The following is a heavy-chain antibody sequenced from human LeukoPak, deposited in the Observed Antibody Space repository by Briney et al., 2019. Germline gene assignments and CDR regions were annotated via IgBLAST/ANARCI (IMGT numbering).Heavy chain of an antibody. CDR3: ATIVPDVVASLTFDY. V-gene: IGHV3-66*01. CDR2: IYSDGGT. CDR1: GFTVSNNY. Sequence: GGSLRLSCAASGFTVSNNYMSWVRQAPGKGLEWVSVIYSDGGTYYADSVRGRFTISRDNSKNTLYLQTNSLRVEDTAVYYCATIVPDVVASLTFDYWGQGTLVTVSS. D-gene: IGHD2-15*01. J-gene: IGHJ4*02.